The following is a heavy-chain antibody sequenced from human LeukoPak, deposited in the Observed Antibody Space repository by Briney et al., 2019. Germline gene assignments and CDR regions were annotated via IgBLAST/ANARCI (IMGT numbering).Heavy chain of an antibody. D-gene: IGHD1-7*01. CDR1: GGTFSSYS. Sequence: SVKVSCKASGGTFSSYSISWVRQAPGQGLEWMGVIIPMFGTTTYAQRFQGRVTITADKSTSTAYMELSSLRSEDTAVYYCARDSYRTRNYNWFDPWGQGTLVTVSS. V-gene: IGHV1-69*06. CDR2: IIPMFGTT. J-gene: IGHJ5*02. CDR3: ARDSYRTRNYNWFDP.